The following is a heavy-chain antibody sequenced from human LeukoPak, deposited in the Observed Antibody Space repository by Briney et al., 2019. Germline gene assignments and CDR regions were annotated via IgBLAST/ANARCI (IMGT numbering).Heavy chain of an antibody. V-gene: IGHV4-39*01. D-gene: IGHD6-19*01. Sequence: SETLSLTCAVSGGSISSGDYYWAWVRQPPGRGQQWIGSIYYSGTTYDNPFLKSRLTISRDTSKNQFSLKLSSVTTADTAVYYCARHASGWYTDWGQGTLVTVSS. CDR1: GGSISSGDYY. CDR3: ARHASGWYTD. J-gene: IGHJ1*01. CDR2: IYYSGTT.